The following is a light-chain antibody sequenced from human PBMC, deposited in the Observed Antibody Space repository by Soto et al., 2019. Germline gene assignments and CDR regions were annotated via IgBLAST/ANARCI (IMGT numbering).Light chain of an antibody. V-gene: IGKV1-27*01. CDR2: AAS. CDR3: QKYNSAPRK. Sequence: DIQMTQSPSSLSASVGDRVTITCRASQGISNYLAWYQQKPGKVPKLLIYAASTLQSGVPSRFSGSGSGTDFTLTNSSLQPEDVATYYCQKYNSAPRKFGQGTKVE. J-gene: IGKJ1*01. CDR1: QGISNY.